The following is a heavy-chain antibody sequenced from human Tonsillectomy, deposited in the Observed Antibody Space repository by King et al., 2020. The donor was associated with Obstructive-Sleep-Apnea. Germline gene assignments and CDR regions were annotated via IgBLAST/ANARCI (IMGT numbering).Heavy chain of an antibody. J-gene: IGHJ6*02. V-gene: IGHV3-30*04. D-gene: IGHD1-26*01. CDR3: ARDKVADSFIIIDPTTSYYGMDV. CDR1: AFNFSTYA. CDR2: MSYDGSDK. Sequence: VQLVESGGGVVQPGRSLRLSCAASAFNFSTYAMHWIRQAPGKGLEWVAVMSYDGSDKYYADSVKGRFTISRDNSKNTLYLQMNSLRTEDTAVYYCARDKVADSFIIIDPTTSYYGMDVWGQGTTVTVSS.